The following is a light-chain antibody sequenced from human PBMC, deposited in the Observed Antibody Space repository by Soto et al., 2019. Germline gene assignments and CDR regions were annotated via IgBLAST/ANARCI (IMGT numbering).Light chain of an antibody. J-gene: IGKJ5*01. Sequence: EIVLTQSPATLSLSPGERATLSCRASQSVSSYLAWYQQKPGQAPKLLIYDASNRATGIPARFSGSGSGTDYTLTISSLEHADFAVYYCQQRSNWPITFGQGTRLEIK. V-gene: IGKV3-11*01. CDR3: QQRSNWPIT. CDR1: QSVSSY. CDR2: DAS.